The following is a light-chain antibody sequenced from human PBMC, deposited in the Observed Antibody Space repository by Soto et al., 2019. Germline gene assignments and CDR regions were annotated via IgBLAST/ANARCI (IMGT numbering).Light chain of an antibody. V-gene: IGLV1-47*01. J-gene: IGLJ1*01. CDR3: AAWDESLSGYV. Sequence: QSVLTQPPSASGTPGQRVTMSCFGSSSNIGSNYVYWYQQLPGAAPKLLIYTNNQRPSGVPDRFSGSKSGTSASLAISGLRSEDEADYYCAAWDESLSGYVFGTGTRVTV. CDR2: TNN. CDR1: SSNIGSNY.